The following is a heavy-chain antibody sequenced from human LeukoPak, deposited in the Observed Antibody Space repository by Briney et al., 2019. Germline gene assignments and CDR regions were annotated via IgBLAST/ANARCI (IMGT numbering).Heavy chain of an antibody. CDR1: GFTFSSYA. CDR2: ISSSSSYV. CDR3: ARGNYYDSSGYHPHY. Sequence: PGGSLRLSCAASGFTFSSYAMSWVRQAPGKGLEWVSSISSSSSYVYYADSVKGRFTIPRDNAKNSLYLQMNSLRAEDTAVYYCARGNYYDSSGYHPHYWGQGTLVTVSS. J-gene: IGHJ4*02. V-gene: IGHV3-21*01. D-gene: IGHD3-22*01.